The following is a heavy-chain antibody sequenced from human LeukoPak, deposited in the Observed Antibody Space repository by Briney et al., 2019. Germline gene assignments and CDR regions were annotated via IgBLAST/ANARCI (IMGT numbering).Heavy chain of an antibody. CDR1: GGSISSGGYY. CDR2: IYYSGST. D-gene: IGHD4-17*01. CDR3: ARGPALTVTTDYTFDY. J-gene: IGHJ4*02. Sequence: SETLSLTCTVSGGSISSGGYYWSWIRQHPGKGLEWIGYIYYSGSTYYNPSLKSRVTISVDTSKNQFSLKLSSVTAADTAVYYCARGPALTVTTDYTFDYWGQGTLVTVSS. V-gene: IGHV4-31*03.